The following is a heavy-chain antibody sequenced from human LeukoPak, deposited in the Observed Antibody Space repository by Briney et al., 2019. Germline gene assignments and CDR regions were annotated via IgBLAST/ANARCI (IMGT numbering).Heavy chain of an antibody. J-gene: IGHJ3*02. CDR1: GGSISSYY. Sequence: SETLSLTCTVSGGSISSYYWSWIRQPAGKGLEWIGRIYSSGSTNYNPSLKGRVTMSVDTSKNQFSLELTSVTAADTAVYYCARDLLGYAFDIWGQGTMVTVSS. CDR2: IYSSGST. D-gene: IGHD2-21*01. CDR3: ARDLLGYAFDI. V-gene: IGHV4-4*07.